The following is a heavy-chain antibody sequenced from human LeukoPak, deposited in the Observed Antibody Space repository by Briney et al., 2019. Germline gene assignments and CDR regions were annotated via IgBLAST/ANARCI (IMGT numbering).Heavy chain of an antibody. CDR1: GFTFSSYW. D-gene: IGHD3-22*01. CDR2: IKQDGSEK. V-gene: IGHV3-7*01. CDR3: ARTNPYYYDSSGFDY. J-gene: IGHJ4*02. Sequence: GGSLRLSCAASGFTFSSYWMSWVRQAPGKGLEWVANIKQDGSEKYYVDSVKGRFTISRDNAKNSLYLQMNSLRAEDTAVYYCARTNPYYYDSSGFDYWGQGTLVTVSS.